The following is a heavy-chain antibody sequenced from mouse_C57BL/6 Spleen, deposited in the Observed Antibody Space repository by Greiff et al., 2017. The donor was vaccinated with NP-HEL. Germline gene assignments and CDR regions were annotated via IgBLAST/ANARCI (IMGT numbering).Heavy chain of an antibody. CDR2: INPGSGGT. CDR1: GYAFTNYL. J-gene: IGHJ3*01. V-gene: IGHV1-54*01. CDR3: ARRRYDYDGFAY. D-gene: IGHD2-4*01. Sequence: VQLQQSGAELVRPGTSVKVSCKASGYAFTNYLIEWVKQRPGQGLEWIGVINPGSGGTNYNEKFEGKATLTADKSSSTAYMQLSSLTSEDSAVYFCARRRYDYDGFAYWGQVTLVTVSA.